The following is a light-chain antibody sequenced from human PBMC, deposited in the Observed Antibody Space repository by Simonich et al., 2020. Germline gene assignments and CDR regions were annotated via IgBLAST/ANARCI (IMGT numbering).Light chain of an antibody. V-gene: IGKV4-1*01. J-gene: IGKJ2*01. Sequence: DIVMTQSPDSLAVSLGERATINCKSSQSVLYSSNNKNYIAWYQQKPGQPPKLLIYWASTREYGVPDRFRGSGSGTDFTLTISSLQAEDVAVYYCQQYYSTPYTFGQGTKLEIK. CDR2: WAS. CDR3: QQYYSTPYT. CDR1: QSVLYSSNNKNY.